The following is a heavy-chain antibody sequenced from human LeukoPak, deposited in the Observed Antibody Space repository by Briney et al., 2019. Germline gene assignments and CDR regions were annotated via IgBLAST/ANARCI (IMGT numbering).Heavy chain of an antibody. J-gene: IGHJ5*02. Sequence: PGGSLRLSCAASGFTFSSSWMSWVRQGPGKGLEWVANINRDGSEKYYVDSVRGRFTISRDNAENSLYLQMNSLRADDTAVYYCARVVTGDTNRFDPWGQGTLVTVSS. CDR2: INRDGSEK. D-gene: IGHD2-21*01. V-gene: IGHV3-7*05. CDR1: GFTFSSSW. CDR3: ARVVTGDTNRFDP.